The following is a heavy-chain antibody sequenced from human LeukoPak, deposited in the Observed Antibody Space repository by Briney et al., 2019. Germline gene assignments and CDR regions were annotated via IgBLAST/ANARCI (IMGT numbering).Heavy chain of an antibody. D-gene: IGHD3-10*02. J-gene: IGHJ5*02. V-gene: IGHV4-59*01. Sequence: SETLSLTCTVSRGSISSYYWSWIRQPPGKVLEWIGHIYYSGSTNYNPSLKSRVTISVDTSKNQFSLKLSSVTAADTAVYCCARDLGSGSNGWFDPWGQGTLVTVSS. CDR3: ARDLGSGSNGWFDP. CDR1: RGSISSYY. CDR2: IYYSGST.